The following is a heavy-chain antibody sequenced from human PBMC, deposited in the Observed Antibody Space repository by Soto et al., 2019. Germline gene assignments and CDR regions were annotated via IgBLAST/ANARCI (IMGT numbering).Heavy chain of an antibody. CDR1: GFTFSSYA. J-gene: IGHJ2*01. Sequence: QVQLVESGGGVVQPGRSLRLSCAASGFTFSSYAMHWVRQAPGKGLEWVAVISYDGSNKYYADSVKGRFTISRDNSKNTLYLQMNSLRAEDTAVYYCARDSGYSSGWYYWYFDLWGRGTLVTVSS. CDR3: ARDSGYSSGWYYWYFDL. D-gene: IGHD6-19*01. CDR2: ISYDGSNK. V-gene: IGHV3-30-3*01.